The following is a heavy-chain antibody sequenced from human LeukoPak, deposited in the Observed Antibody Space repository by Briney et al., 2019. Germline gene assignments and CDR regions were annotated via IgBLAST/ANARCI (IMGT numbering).Heavy chain of an antibody. CDR3: ARDDSSGWYYFDY. Sequence: PSETLSLTCTVSGGSISSGDYYWSWIRQPAGKGLEWIGRIYTSGSTNYNPSLKSRVTMSVDTSKNQFSLKLSSVTAADTAVYYCARDDSSGWYYFDYWGQGTLVTVSS. D-gene: IGHD6-19*01. CDR2: IYTSGST. J-gene: IGHJ4*02. CDR1: GGSISSGDYY. V-gene: IGHV4-61*02.